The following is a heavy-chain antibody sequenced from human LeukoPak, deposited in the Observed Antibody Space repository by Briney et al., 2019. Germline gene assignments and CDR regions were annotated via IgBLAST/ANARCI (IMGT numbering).Heavy chain of an antibody. CDR3: ARAYYDILTGYYFDWFDP. CDR2: VNPNSGGT. J-gene: IGHJ5*02. Sequence: ASVKVSCKASGYTFTGYYLHWVRQAPGQGLEWMGCVNPNSGGTNYAQKFQGRVTMTRDTSISTAYMELSRLRSDDTAVYYCARAYYDILTGYYFDWFDPWGQGTLVTVSS. CDR1: GYTFTGYY. V-gene: IGHV1-2*02. D-gene: IGHD3-9*01.